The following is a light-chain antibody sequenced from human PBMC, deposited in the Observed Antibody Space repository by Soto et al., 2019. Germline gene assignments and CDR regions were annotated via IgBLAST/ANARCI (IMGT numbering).Light chain of an antibody. CDR3: QQYYSYPHT. J-gene: IGKJ5*01. CDR2: AAS. V-gene: IGKV1-8*01. Sequence: AIRMTQSPSSFSASTGDRVTITCRASQGISSYLAWYQQKPGKAPKLLIYAASTLQSGVPSRFSGSGSGTDFTLTISCLQSEDFETYYCQQYYSYPHTFGKGTRLEI. CDR1: QGISSY.